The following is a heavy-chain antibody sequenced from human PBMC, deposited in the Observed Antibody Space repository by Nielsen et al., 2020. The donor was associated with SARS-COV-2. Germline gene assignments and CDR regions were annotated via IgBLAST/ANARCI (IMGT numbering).Heavy chain of an antibody. Sequence: ASVKVSCKASGYTFTSYGFSWVLHAPGQGLEWMGWISAYNGNTNYAQKLQGRVTMTTDTSTSTAYMELRSLRSDDTAVYYCAREAGGYYYYMDVWGKGTTVTVSS. CDR2: ISAYNGNT. CDR3: AREAGGYYYYMDV. J-gene: IGHJ6*03. D-gene: IGHD3-16*01. V-gene: IGHV1-18*01. CDR1: GYTFTSYG.